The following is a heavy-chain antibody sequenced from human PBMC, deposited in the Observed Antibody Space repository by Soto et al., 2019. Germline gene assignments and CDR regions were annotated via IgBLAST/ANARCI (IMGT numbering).Heavy chain of an antibody. D-gene: IGHD3-10*01. CDR2: IFTRDSET. V-gene: IGHV5-51*01. J-gene: IGHJ5*02. CDR1: GHLFNNHW. CDR3: ARGYFDSGHGYDL. Sequence: NVSCKGPGHLFNNHWIGWVRQTPGKGLEWMGLIFTRDSETNTSPSFQGHVSFSVAGCSNSVHRKWRSLKTTDTGMYFCARGYFDSGHGYDLWGQGTLVAVSS.